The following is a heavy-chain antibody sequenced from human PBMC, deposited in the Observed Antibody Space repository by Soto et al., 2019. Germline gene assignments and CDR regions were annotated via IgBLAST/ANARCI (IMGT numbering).Heavy chain of an antibody. J-gene: IGHJ4*02. CDR2: IYYRGST. CDR3: ARGIVVVPAVFDY. V-gene: IGHV4-59*01. CDR1: GGSISSYY. Sequence: PSETQCLTSTVSGGSISSYYWSWIRQPPGKGLEWIGYIYYRGSTNYNPSLKSRVTISVYTPKNQFSLNLSSVTSADTAVYYCARGIVVVPAVFDYWGQGTLVTVSS. D-gene: IGHD2-2*01.